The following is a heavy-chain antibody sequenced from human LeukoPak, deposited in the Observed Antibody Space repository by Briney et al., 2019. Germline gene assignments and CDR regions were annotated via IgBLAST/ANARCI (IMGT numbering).Heavy chain of an antibody. J-gene: IGHJ4*02. CDR3: ARVPGFTNGGFDY. Sequence: SETLSLTCTVSGGSISSSSYYWGWIRQPPGKGLEWIGSIYYSGSTYYNPSLKSRVTISVDTSKNQFSLKLSSVTAADTAVYYCARVPGFTNGGFDYWGQGTLVTVSS. CDR1: GGSISSSSYY. V-gene: IGHV4-39*07. D-gene: IGHD7-27*01. CDR2: IYYSGST.